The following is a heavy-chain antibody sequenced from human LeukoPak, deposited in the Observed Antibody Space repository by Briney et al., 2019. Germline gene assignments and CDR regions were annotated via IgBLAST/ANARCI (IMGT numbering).Heavy chain of an antibody. D-gene: IGHD6-13*01. J-gene: IGHJ4*02. V-gene: IGHV3-48*03. Sequence: RPGGSLRLSCAASGFPFSSYEMNWVRQAPGKRLEGVSYMSSGGSTIYYADSVKGRFTISRDNAKNSLYLQMNSLRAEDTAVYYCARGMGRIAAAGTFDYWGQGTLVTVSS. CDR1: GFPFSSYE. CDR2: MSSGGSTI. CDR3: ARGMGRIAAAGTFDY.